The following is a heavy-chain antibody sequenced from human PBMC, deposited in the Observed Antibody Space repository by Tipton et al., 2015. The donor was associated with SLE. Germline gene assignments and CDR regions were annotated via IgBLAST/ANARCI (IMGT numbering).Heavy chain of an antibody. CDR1: GFTFSSYW. J-gene: IGHJ6*03. D-gene: IGHD3-22*01. CDR2: ISGSGGST. V-gene: IGHV3-21*01. CDR3: ARGGYYYDSSGYYNYMDV. Sequence: SLRLSCAASGFTFSSYWMSWVRQAPGKGLEGVAVISGSGGSTYYADSVKGRITISRDNAKNSLYLQMNSLRAEDTAVYYCARGGYYYDSSGYYNYMDVWGKGTTVPVSS.